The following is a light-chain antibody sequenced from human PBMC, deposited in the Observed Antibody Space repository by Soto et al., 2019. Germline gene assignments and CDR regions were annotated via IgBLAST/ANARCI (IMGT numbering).Light chain of an antibody. J-gene: IGLJ1*01. CDR1: SSNIGAGYD. V-gene: IGLV1-40*01. Sequence: QSVLTQPPSVSGAPGQRVTISCTGSSSNIGAGYDVHWYQQLPGTAPKLLIYGNSNRPSGVPDRFSGSKSGTSASLAITGLQAEDEADYYCKSYDRSLSGSNGCETGTKVTVL. CDR3: KSYDRSLSGSNG. CDR2: GNS.